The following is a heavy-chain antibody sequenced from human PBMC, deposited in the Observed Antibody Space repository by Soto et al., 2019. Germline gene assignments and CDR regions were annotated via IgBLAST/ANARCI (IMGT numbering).Heavy chain of an antibody. J-gene: IGHJ5*02. CDR2: INWNSGSI. V-gene: IGHV3-9*01. D-gene: IGHD3-22*01. CDR3: VKGRGALAVVSNWFDP. Sequence: EVQLVESGGGLVQPGRSLRLSCAAFGFTFEDYAMHWIRQTPGKGLEWVAGINWNSGSIGYADSVKGRFTISRDNANNTLYLQMESLKTEDTALYFCVKGRGALAVVSNWFDPWGQGTLVTVSS. CDR1: GFTFEDYA.